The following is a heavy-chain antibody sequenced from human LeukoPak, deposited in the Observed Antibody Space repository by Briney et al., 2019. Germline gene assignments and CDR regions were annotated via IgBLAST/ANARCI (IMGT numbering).Heavy chain of an antibody. CDR2: ISSSSSYI. CDR3: ARSIAVAGTTPAY. V-gene: IGHV3-21*01. CDR1: GFTFSSYS. Sequence: GGSLRLSCAASGFTFSSYSMNWVRQAPGKGLEWVSSISSSSSYIYYADSVKGRFTISRDNAKNSLYLQMNSLRAEDTAVYYCARSIAVAGTTPAYWGQGTLVTVS. D-gene: IGHD6-19*01. J-gene: IGHJ4*02.